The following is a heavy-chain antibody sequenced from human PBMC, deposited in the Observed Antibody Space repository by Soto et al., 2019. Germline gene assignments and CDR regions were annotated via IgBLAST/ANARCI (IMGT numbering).Heavy chain of an antibody. J-gene: IGHJ6*02. CDR2: INPKSGGT. V-gene: IGHV1-2*04. D-gene: IGHD2-8*01. CDR3: ARGDSTDCSNGVCSFFYNHDMHV. Sequence: GASVKVSCKASGYSFTDYHIHWVRQAPGQGLEWLGRINPKSGGTSTAQKFQGWVTMTTDTSISTASMELTRLRSDDTAIYYCARGDSTDCSNGVCSFFYNHDMHVWG. CDR1: GYSFTDYH.